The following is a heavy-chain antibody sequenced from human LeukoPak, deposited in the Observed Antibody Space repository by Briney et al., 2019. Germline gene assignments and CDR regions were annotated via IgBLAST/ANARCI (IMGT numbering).Heavy chain of an antibody. CDR2: INHSGST. V-gene: IGHV4-34*01. CDR1: GGSFSGYY. D-gene: IGHD3-3*01. CDR3: ARGRDYDFWSGYPGRYYFDY. J-gene: IGHJ4*02. Sequence: SETLSLTCAVYGGSFSGYYWSWIRQPPGKGLEWIGEINHSGSTNYNPSLKSRVTISVDTSKNQFSLKLSSVTAADTAVYYCARGRDYDFWSGYPGRYYFDYWGQGTLVTVPS.